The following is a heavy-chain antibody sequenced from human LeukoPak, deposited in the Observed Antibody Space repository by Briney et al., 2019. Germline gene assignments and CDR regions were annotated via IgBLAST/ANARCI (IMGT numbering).Heavy chain of an antibody. CDR2: IYYSGST. D-gene: IGHD3-22*01. CDR3: ARSTYYYDSSGSLDY. J-gene: IGHJ4*02. CDR1: GGSISSYY. V-gene: IGHV4-59*01. Sequence: SETLSLTCTVSGGSISSYYWSWIRQPPGKGLEWIGYIYYSGSTNYNPSLKSRVTISVDTSKNQFSLKLSSVTAADTAVYYCARSTYYYDSSGSLDYWGQGTLVTVSS.